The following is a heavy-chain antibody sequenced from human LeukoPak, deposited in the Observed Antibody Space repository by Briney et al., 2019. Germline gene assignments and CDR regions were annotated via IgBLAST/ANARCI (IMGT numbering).Heavy chain of an antibody. Sequence: SETLSLTCAVYGGSFSGYYWSWIRQPPGKGLEWIGEINHSGSTNYNPSLKSRVTISVDTSKNQFSLKLSSVTAADTAVYYCARPNYYGSGSNRSWFDPWGRGTLVTVSS. CDR2: INHSGST. CDR3: ARPNYYGSGSNRSWFDP. CDR1: GGSFSGYY. D-gene: IGHD3-10*01. V-gene: IGHV4-34*01. J-gene: IGHJ5*02.